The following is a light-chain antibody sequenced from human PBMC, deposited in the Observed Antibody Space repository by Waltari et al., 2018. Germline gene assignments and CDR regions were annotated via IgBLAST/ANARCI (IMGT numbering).Light chain of an antibody. V-gene: IGKV3-15*01. Sequence: EIVMTQSPPTLSVSPGDRATLSCRASQSISSNLAWYQKKPCQAPRLLIYGASTRATGVPARFSGSGSGTEFTLTISSLQSEDFAVYYCQQFNNWPPWTFGQGTKVEVK. CDR2: GAS. CDR1: QSISSN. J-gene: IGKJ1*01. CDR3: QQFNNWPPWT.